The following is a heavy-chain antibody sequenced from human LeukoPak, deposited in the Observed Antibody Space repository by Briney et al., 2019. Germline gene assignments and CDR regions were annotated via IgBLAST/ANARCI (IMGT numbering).Heavy chain of an antibody. CDR3: ASGIAARFYYYYMDV. J-gene: IGHJ6*03. Sequence: PSDTLSLICGVWVQSLSGYYVTWIPHPPGKGLEWIGEIHPRGSHNYNPSLKSRVTISVDTSKNQFSLKLRSVTAADTAVYYCASGIAARFYYYYMDVWGKGTTVTVSS. CDR2: IHPRGSH. D-gene: IGHD6-6*01. CDR1: VQSLSGYY. V-gene: IGHV4-34*01.